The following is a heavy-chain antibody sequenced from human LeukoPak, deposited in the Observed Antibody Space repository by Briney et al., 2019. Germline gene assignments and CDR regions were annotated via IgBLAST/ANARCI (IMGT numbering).Heavy chain of an antibody. J-gene: IGHJ4*02. V-gene: IGHV3-48*03. Sequence: GGSLRLSCVASGFTFSSYEMNWVRQAPGKGLEWVSYISSSGGAIYYADSVKGRFTISRDNAKNSLYLQMNSLRAEDTAVYYCARASPSSTSCYAVWGQGTLVTVSS. CDR3: ARASPSSTSCYAV. CDR1: GFTFSSYE. D-gene: IGHD2-2*01. CDR2: ISSSGGAI.